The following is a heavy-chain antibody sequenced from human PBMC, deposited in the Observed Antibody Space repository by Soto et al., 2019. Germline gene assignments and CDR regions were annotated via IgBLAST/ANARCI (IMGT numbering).Heavy chain of an antibody. Sequence: LRLSCAASGFTFSSYSMNWVRQAPGKGLEWVSSISSSSSYIYYADSVKGRFTISRDNAKNSLYLQMNSLRAEDTAVYYCARSYQDYYDSSGYSPYYFDYWGQGTLVTVSS. CDR3: ARSYQDYYDSSGYSPYYFDY. CDR2: ISSSSSYI. J-gene: IGHJ4*02. D-gene: IGHD3-22*01. CDR1: GFTFSSYS. V-gene: IGHV3-21*01.